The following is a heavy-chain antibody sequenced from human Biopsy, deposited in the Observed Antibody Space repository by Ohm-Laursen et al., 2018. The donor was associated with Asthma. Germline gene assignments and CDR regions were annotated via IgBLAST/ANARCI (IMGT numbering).Heavy chain of an antibody. CDR3: ARKAGSCISRTCYSLDF. Sequence: SSVKVSCKSLGGTFNTYVIGWVRQAPGHGLEWLGGINSVFGTTTYPQKFQDRVTITADDSTSTVYMELSSLRSEDTAVYYCARKAGSCISRTCYSLDFWGQGTLVTVSS. CDR1: GGTFNTYV. J-gene: IGHJ4*02. V-gene: IGHV1-69*01. D-gene: IGHD2-2*01. CDR2: INSVFGTT.